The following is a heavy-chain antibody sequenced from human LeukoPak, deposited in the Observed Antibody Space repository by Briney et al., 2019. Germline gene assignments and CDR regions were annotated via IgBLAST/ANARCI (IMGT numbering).Heavy chain of an antibody. CDR1: GSTFYNYA. V-gene: IGHV3-23*01. J-gene: IGHJ4*02. Sequence: GGSLRLSCVASGSTFYNYAMGWVRQAPGKGLEWVSSISGTGGSPYSADSVKGRFTISRDNSNNTLYLQLNSLRAEDTAVYFCAKGVVVAGRGYYFDFWGQGTPVTVSS. CDR2: ISGTGGSP. D-gene: IGHD2-15*01. CDR3: AKGVVVAGRGYYFDF.